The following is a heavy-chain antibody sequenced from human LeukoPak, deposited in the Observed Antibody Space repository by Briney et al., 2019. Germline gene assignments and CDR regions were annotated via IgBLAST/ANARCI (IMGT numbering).Heavy chain of an antibody. CDR3: AKGQYCSSTSCYLGLNWFDP. D-gene: IGHD2-2*01. Sequence: GRSLRLSCAASGFTFDDYAMHWVRQAPGKGLEWVSGISWNSGSIGYADSVKGRFTISRDNAKNSLYLQMNSLRAEDTALYYCAKGQYCSSTSCYLGLNWFDPWGQGTLATVS. CDR2: ISWNSGSI. J-gene: IGHJ5*02. V-gene: IGHV3-9*01. CDR1: GFTFDDYA.